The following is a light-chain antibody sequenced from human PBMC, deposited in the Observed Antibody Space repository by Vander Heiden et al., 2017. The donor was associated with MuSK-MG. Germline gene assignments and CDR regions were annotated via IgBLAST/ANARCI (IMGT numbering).Light chain of an antibody. J-gene: IGKJ5*01. V-gene: IGKV1-39*01. CDR1: QSISSF. Sequence: DIQMTQSPSSLSASASQSISSFLNWYQQKPGKAPKLLIYAASSLQSGVPSRFSGSGSGTDLTLTISRLQPEDFATYYCQQSYSNSFGQGTRLEIK. CDR2: AAS. CDR3: QQSYSNS.